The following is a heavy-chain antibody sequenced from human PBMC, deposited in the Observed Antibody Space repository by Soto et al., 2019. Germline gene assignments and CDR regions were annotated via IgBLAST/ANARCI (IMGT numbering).Heavy chain of an antibody. CDR2: ISSSSGYI. CDR3: ARDSHHLGGSYQRYFDY. CDR1: GFTFSSYS. D-gene: IGHD1-26*01. V-gene: IGHV3-21*01. J-gene: IGHJ4*02. Sequence: GGSLRLSCAASGFTFSSYSMNWVRQAPGKGLEWVSSISSSSGYIYYADSVKGRFTISRDNAKNSLYLQMNSLRAEDTAVYYCARDSHHLGGSYQRYFDYWGQGTLVTVSS.